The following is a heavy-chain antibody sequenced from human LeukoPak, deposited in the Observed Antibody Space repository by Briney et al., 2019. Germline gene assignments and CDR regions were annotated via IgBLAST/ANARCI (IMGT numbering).Heavy chain of an antibody. Sequence: GGSLRLSCAASGFTLSDYYMNWVRQAPGKGLEWVAVISYDGSNKYYADSVKGRFTISRDNSKNTLYLQMNSLRAEDTAVYYCARAFIAADLDYWGQGTLVTVSS. D-gene: IGHD6-13*01. CDR2: ISYDGSNK. CDR1: GFTLSDYY. J-gene: IGHJ4*02. CDR3: ARAFIAADLDY. V-gene: IGHV3-30-3*01.